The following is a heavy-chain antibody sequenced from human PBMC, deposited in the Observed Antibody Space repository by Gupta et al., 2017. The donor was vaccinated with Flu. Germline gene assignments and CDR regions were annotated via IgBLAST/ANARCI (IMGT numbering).Heavy chain of an antibody. J-gene: IGHJ3*02. Sequence: QVQLVESGVRVVQPGRSLRLSCAASGFTFSSYGMHWVRQAPGKGLEWVAVIWYDGSNKYYADSVKGRFTISRDNSKNTLYLQMNSRRAEDTAVYYCARGSDTAMVDDAFDIWGQGTRVTVSA. CDR1: GFTFSSYG. D-gene: IGHD5-18*01. CDR2: IWYDGSNK. V-gene: IGHV3-33*01. CDR3: ARGSDTAMVDDAFDI.